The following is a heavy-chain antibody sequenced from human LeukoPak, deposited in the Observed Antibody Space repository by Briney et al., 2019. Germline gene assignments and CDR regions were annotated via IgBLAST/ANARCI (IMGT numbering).Heavy chain of an antibody. CDR2: INQDGSEK. D-gene: IGHD2-21*01. CDR3: ARYIYGGHDY. Sequence: GGSLRLSCAASRFAFSNYWMSWVRQAPGKGLEWVANINQDGSEKSYVDSVEGRFTISRDNAKKSLYLHVDSLRAEETAVYYYARYIYGGHDYWGQGTLLTVSS. V-gene: IGHV3-7*01. J-gene: IGHJ4*02. CDR1: RFAFSNYW.